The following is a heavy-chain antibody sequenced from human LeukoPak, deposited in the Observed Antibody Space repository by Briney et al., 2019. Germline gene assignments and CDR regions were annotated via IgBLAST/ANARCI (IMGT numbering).Heavy chain of an antibody. Sequence: ASVKVSCKASGYTFTNYGISWVRQAPGQGLEWMGWISAYNGNTNYAQKLQGRVTMTTDTSTSTAYMELRSLRSDDTAVYYCARDPSSLTGQLGEAFDIWGQGTMVTVSS. V-gene: IGHV1-18*01. J-gene: IGHJ3*02. D-gene: IGHD3-9*01. CDR2: ISAYNGNT. CDR1: GYTFTNYG. CDR3: ARDPSSLTGQLGEAFDI.